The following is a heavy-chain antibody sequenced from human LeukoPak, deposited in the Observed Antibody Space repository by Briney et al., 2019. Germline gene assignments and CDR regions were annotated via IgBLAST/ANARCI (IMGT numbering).Heavy chain of an antibody. CDR2: FDPGDGER. CDR3: AAGPMSGYAPYNWFDP. D-gene: IGHD5-12*01. CDR1: GHSLAQLS. V-gene: IGHV1-24*01. J-gene: IGHJ5*02. Sequence: ASVKVSCKVSGHSLAQLSMHWVRQALGEGPEWMGGFDPGDGERIYEQKFQGRVTMTEDTSTDTAYMKLSNLRSDDTAVYYCAAGPMSGYAPYNWFDPWGQGTLVTVSS.